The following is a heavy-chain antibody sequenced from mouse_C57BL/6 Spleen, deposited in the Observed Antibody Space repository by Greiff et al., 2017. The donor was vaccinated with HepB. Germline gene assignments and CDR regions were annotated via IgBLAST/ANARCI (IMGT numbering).Heavy chain of an antibody. CDR3: GIAGTNYFDD. V-gene: IGHV1-69*01. CDR1: GYTFTSYW. D-gene: IGHD4-1*01. CDR2: IDPSDSYT. Sequence: QVQLQQPGAELVMPGASVKLSCKASGYTFTSYWMHWVKQRPGQGLEWIGEIDPSDSYTNYNQKFKGKSTLTVDKSSSTAYMQLSSLTSEDSAVYYCGIAGTNYFDDWGQGTTLTVSS. J-gene: IGHJ2*01.